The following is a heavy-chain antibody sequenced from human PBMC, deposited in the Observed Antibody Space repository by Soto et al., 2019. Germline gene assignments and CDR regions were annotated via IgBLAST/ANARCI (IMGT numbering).Heavy chain of an antibody. CDR3: ASLDAARVENAGY. D-gene: IGHD5-18*01. CDR1: GLSLSNIW. V-gene: IGHV3-7*01. CDR2: IKQGGTET. J-gene: IGHJ4*02. Sequence: PGGSLRLSCVGSGLSLSNIWTSWVRQAPGKGLEWVANIKQGGTETYYVDSVKGRFTISKDHAKNSLYLQMNSLRVEDTALYYCASLDAARVENAGYWGQGNLVTVSS.